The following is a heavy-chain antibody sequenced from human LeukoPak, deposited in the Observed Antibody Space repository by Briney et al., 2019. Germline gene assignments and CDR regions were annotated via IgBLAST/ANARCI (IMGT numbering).Heavy chain of an antibody. V-gene: IGHV3-30*03. CDR1: GFTFSGYV. D-gene: IGHD5-18*01. CDR2: ISYDGSSK. J-gene: IGHJ4*02. Sequence: GGSLRLSCAASGFTFSGYVMHWVRQAPGKGLEWVAVISYDGSSKYYADSVKGRFTVSRDNSKNTLYLQMNSLRAEDTAVHYCARAETLTTMVDYWGQGSQVAVS. CDR3: ARAETLTTMVDY.